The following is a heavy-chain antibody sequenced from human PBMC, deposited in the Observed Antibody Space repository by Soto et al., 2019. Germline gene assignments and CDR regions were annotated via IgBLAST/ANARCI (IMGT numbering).Heavy chain of an antibody. D-gene: IGHD5-12*01. CDR1: GFTFSSYA. J-gene: IGHJ3*01. CDR3: VKDGYHATFDV. CDR2: ISYDGSNK. V-gene: IGHV3-30-3*02. Sequence: SLRLSCAASGFTFSSYAMHWVRQAPGKGLEWVAVISYDGSNKYYADSVKGRFTISRDNSKNTLYLQMNSLRPDDTAVYYCVKDGYHATFDVWGQGTMVTVSS.